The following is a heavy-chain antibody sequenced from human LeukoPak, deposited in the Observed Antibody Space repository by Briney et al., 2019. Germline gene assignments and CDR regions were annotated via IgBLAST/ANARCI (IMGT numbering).Heavy chain of an antibody. J-gene: IGHJ4*02. V-gene: IGHV4-4*07. D-gene: IGHD3-22*01. CDR1: GYSISSGYY. Sequence: KPSETLSLTCTVSGYSISSGYYWSWIRQPAGKGLEWIGRIHTSGSTNYNPSLKSRVTMSVDTSKNQFSLKLSSVTAADTAVYYCARDQYYYDSSGYLTFDYWGQGTLVTVSS. CDR2: IHTSGST. CDR3: ARDQYYYDSSGYLTFDY.